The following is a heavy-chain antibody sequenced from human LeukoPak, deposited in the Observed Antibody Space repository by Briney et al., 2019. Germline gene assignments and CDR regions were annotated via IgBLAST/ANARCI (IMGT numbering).Heavy chain of an antibody. J-gene: IGHJ4*02. Sequence: GGSLRLSCAASGFPFNTHWMGWIRQAPGAGLEWVADMNFDGSEKYHADSVKGRFTISRDNAKNSLYLQMNSLRPEDTAVYFCARETHRSYWDWGQGTLVTVSP. CDR1: GFPFNTHW. CDR3: ARETHRSYWD. V-gene: IGHV3-7*01. CDR2: MNFDGSEK. D-gene: IGHD2-8*02.